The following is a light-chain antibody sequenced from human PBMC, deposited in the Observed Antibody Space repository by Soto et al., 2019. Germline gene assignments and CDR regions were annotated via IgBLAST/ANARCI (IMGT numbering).Light chain of an antibody. CDR2: DVA. J-gene: IGLJ1*01. V-gene: IGLV2-11*01. CDR1: RSDVAGYNF. Sequence: QSALTQPRSVSGSPGQSVTISCTGTRSDVAGYNFVSWYQQHPGKAPTLMIYDVAKRPSGVPDRFSSSKSADTASLTISGLQSEDEADYFCKSYAGSNTYVFGSGTKLTVL. CDR3: KSYAGSNTYV.